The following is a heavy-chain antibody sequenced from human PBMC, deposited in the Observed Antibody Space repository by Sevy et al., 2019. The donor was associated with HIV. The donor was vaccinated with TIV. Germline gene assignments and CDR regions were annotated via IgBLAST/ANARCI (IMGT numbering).Heavy chain of an antibody. D-gene: IGHD2-2*02. CDR3: ARDRCSSTSCYRDYYYGMDV. Sequence: GGSLRLSCAASGFTFSSYSMNWVRQAPGKGLEWVSYISSSRSTINYANSVKGRFTVSRDNAKNSPYLQMNSLRAEDTAVYYCARDRCSSTSCYRDYYYGMDVWGQGTTVTVSS. CDR2: ISSSRSTI. CDR1: GFTFSSYS. J-gene: IGHJ6*02. V-gene: IGHV3-48*01.